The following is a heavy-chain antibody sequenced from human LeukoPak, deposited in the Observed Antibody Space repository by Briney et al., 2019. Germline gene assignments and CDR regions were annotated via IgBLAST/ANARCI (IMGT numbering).Heavy chain of an antibody. CDR2: INHSGST. CDR3: ARRDYYESTWFFDY. CDR1: GGSFSGYY. V-gene: IGHV4-34*01. J-gene: IGHJ4*02. D-gene: IGHD3-22*01. Sequence: PSETLSLTCAVYGGSFSGYYWSWIRQPPGKGLEWIGEINHSGSTNYNPSLKSRVTISVDTSKNQFSLKLSSVTAADTAVYYCARRDYYESTWFFDYWGQGTLVTVSS.